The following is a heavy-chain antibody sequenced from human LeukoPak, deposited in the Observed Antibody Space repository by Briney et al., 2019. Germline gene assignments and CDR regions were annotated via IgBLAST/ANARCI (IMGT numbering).Heavy chain of an antibody. CDR2: IIPAFGTA. Sequence: SVKVSCKASGGTFSSYAISWVRQAPGQGLEWMGGIIPAFGTANYAQKFQGRVTITAGESTSTAHMELNSLKSEDTAVYYCARGQSSGYYYVRDAFEIWGQGTTVIVSS. J-gene: IGHJ3*02. V-gene: IGHV1-69*13. CDR3: ARGQSSGYYYVRDAFEI. CDR1: GGTFSSYA. D-gene: IGHD3-22*01.